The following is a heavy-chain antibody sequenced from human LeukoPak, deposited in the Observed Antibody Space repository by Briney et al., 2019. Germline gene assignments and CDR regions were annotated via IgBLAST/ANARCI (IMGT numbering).Heavy chain of an antibody. V-gene: IGHV3-7*04. CDR2: IKQDGSEK. D-gene: IGHD1-7*01. J-gene: IGHJ4*02. CDR3: ARDFRNYYFDY. CDR1: GFTFSRSG. Sequence: GGSLRLSCAASGFTFSRSGMSWVRQAPGKGLEWVANIKQDGSEKYYADSVKGRFTISRDNAKNSLYLQMNSLRAEDTAVYYCARDFRNYYFDYWGQGTLVTVSS.